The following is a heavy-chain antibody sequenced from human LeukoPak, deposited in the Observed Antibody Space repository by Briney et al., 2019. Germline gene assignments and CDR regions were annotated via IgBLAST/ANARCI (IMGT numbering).Heavy chain of an antibody. Sequence: SETLSLTCTVCGGSISSHYWSWIRQPPGKGLEWIGYIYYSGSTNYNPSLKSRVTISVDTSKNQFSLKLSSVTAADTAVYYCARVRRSFENGYYYDSSRRYFDYWGQGTLVTVSS. J-gene: IGHJ4*02. V-gene: IGHV4-59*11. CDR2: IYYSGST. CDR3: ARVRRSFENGYYYDSSRRYFDY. D-gene: IGHD3-22*01. CDR1: GGSISSHY.